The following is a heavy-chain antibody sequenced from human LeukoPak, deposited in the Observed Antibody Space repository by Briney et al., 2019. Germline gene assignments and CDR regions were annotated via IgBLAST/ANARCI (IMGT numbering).Heavy chain of an antibody. D-gene: IGHD3-10*01. J-gene: IGHJ5*02. Sequence: GASVKVSCKASGGTFSSYAISWVRQAPGQGLEWMGRIIPILGIANYAQKFQGRVTITADKSTSTAYMELSSLRSEDTAVYYCARDPGAGSTMVRGVGGWFDPWGQGTLVTVSS. V-gene: IGHV1-69*04. CDR2: IIPILGIA. CDR1: GGTFSSYA. CDR3: ARDPGAGSTMVRGVGGWFDP.